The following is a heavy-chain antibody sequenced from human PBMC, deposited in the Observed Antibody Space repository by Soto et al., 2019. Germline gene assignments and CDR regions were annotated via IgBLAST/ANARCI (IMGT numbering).Heavy chain of an antibody. D-gene: IGHD6-19*01. CDR1: GFTFSTYA. CDR3: AKSRAVADAFDF. J-gene: IGHJ3*01. CDR2: ITGSGSGSGINT. V-gene: IGHV3-23*01. Sequence: EVQVLESGGGLVQPGGSLRLSCAASGFTFSTYAMSWVRQAPGKGLEWVSSITGSGSGSGINTYYADSVKGRFTISRDNSKNTLSLQMPSLRVDDTAVYYCAKSRAVADAFDFWGQGTMVTVSS.